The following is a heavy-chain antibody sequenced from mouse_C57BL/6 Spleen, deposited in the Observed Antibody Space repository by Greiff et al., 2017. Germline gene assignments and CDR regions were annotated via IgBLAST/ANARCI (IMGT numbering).Heavy chain of an antibody. V-gene: IGHV5-9-1*02. Sequence: VQLKESGEGLVKPGGSLKLSCAASGFTFSSYAMSWVRQTPEKRLEWVAYISSGGDYIYYADTVKGRFTISRDNARNTLYLQMSSLKSEDTAMYYCTREATGPAWFAYWGQGTLVTVSA. D-gene: IGHD4-1*02. CDR3: TREATGPAWFAY. J-gene: IGHJ3*01. CDR1: GFTFSSYA. CDR2: ISSGGDYI.